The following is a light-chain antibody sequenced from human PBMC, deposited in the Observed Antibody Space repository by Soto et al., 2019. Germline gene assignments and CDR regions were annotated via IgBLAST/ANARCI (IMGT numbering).Light chain of an antibody. J-gene: IGKJ5*01. V-gene: IGKV3-15*01. Sequence: EIVMTQSPATLSVSPGERATLSCRASQSVSGKLAWYQQKPGQAPRHLIYGASTRATGIQARFSGSGSGTEFTLTISSLQSEDFAVYYCKQYNNWPPITFGQGTRREIK. CDR3: KQYNNWPPIT. CDR1: QSVSGK. CDR2: GAS.